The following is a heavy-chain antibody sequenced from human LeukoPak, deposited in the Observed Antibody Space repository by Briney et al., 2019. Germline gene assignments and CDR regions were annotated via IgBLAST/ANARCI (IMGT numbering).Heavy chain of an antibody. Sequence: PGGSLRLSCAASGFTVSSNYMSWVRQAPGKGLEWVSVIYSDTNTYYADSVKGRFTISRDNSKSTLYLQMNSLRAEDTAVYYCAKDDYYDSSGYYSFFDYWGQGTLVTVSS. J-gene: IGHJ4*02. CDR1: GFTVSSNY. D-gene: IGHD3-22*01. CDR2: IYSDTNT. CDR3: AKDDYYDSSGYYSFFDY. V-gene: IGHV3-53*01.